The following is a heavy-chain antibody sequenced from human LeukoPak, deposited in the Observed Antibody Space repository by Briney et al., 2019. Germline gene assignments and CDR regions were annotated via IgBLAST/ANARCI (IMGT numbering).Heavy chain of an antibody. CDR1: GGSISSSSYY. Sequence: SETLSLTCTVSGGSISSSSYYWGWIRQPPGKGLEWIGSIYYSGSTYYNPSLKSRVTISVDTSKNQFSLKLSSVTAADTAVYYCARKAVVPAEYYYYGMDVWGQGTTVTVSS. CDR3: ARKAVVPAEYYYYGMDV. CDR2: IYYSGST. V-gene: IGHV4-39*01. D-gene: IGHD2-2*01. J-gene: IGHJ6*02.